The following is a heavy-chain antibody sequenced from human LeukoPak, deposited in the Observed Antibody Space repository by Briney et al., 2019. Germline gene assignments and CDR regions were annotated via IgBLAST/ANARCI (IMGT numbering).Heavy chain of an antibody. CDR2: IYHSGST. CDR1: GSSISSSNW. Sequence: SETLSLTCAVSGSSISSSNWWSWVRQPPGKGLEWIGEIYHSGSTNYNPSLKSRVTISVDKSMNQFSLKLSSVTAADTAVYYCANSGYASAFDYWGQGTLVTVSS. D-gene: IGHD5-12*01. J-gene: IGHJ4*02. V-gene: IGHV4-4*02. CDR3: ANSGYASAFDY.